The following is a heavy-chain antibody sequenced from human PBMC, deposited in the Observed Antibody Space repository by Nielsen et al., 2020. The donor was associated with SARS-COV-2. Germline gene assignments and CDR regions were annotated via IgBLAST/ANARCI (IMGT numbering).Heavy chain of an antibody. CDR2: TYYRSKWYN. CDR3: ARVVRRVVVVPAGIDY. D-gene: IGHD2-2*01. CDR1: GDSVSSNSAA. V-gene: IGHV6-1*01. Sequence: SQTLSLTCAISGDSVSSNSAAWNWIRPSPSRGLEWLGRTYYRSKWYNDYAVSVKSRITINPDTSKNQFSLQLNSVTPEDTAVYYCARVVRRVVVVPAGIDYWGQGTLVTVSS. J-gene: IGHJ4*02.